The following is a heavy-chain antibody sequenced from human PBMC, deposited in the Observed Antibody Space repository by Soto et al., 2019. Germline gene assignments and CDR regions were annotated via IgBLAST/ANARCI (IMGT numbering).Heavy chain of an antibody. V-gene: IGHV3-30-3*01. Sequence: QVQLVESGGGVVQTGRSMRLSCAASGLTFSSYAMHWVRQAPGKGLEWVAVISYDGSNKYYADSVKGRFTISRDNSKNTLYLQMNSLRAEDTAVYYCARTDDYGDYTPGWFDYWGQGTLVTVSS. D-gene: IGHD4-17*01. CDR2: ISYDGSNK. CDR3: ARTDDYGDYTPGWFDY. J-gene: IGHJ4*02. CDR1: GLTFSSYA.